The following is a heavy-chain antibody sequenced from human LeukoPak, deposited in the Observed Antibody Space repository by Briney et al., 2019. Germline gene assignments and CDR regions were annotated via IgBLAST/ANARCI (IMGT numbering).Heavy chain of an antibody. J-gene: IGHJ5*02. Sequence: SETLSLTCTVSGGSISSHYWSWIRQPPGKGLEGIGYIYYSGSTNYNPSLKSRVTISVDTSKNQFSLQLSSVTAADTAVYYCARGGKFRAARSHWFDPWGQGTLVTVSS. CDR2: IYYSGST. D-gene: IGHD6-6*01. CDR1: GGSISSHY. CDR3: ARGGKFRAARSHWFDP. V-gene: IGHV4-59*11.